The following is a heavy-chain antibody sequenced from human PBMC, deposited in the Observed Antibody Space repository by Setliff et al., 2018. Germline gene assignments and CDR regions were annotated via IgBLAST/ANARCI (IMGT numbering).Heavy chain of an antibody. CDR1: GGSISSGGYY. V-gene: IGHV4-31*03. CDR3: ATGDFYYYMVV. Sequence: LSLTCTVSGGSISSGGYYWSWIRQHPGKGLEWIGYIYYSGSTYYNPSLKSRVTISVDTSKNQFSLKLSSVTAADTAVYFCATGDFYYYMVVWGKGTTVTVSS. J-gene: IGHJ6*03. CDR2: IYYSGST.